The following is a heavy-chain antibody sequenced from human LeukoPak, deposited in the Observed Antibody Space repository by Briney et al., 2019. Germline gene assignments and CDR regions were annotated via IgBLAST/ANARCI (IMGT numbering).Heavy chain of an antibody. J-gene: IGHJ4*02. Sequence: SETLSLTCTVSGGSISSGGYYWSWIRQPPGKGLEWIGYIYHSGSTYYNPSLKSRVTISVDRSKNQFSLKLSSVTAADTAVYYCASRGTDDFWSGFDYWGQGTLVTVSS. V-gene: IGHV4-30-2*01. CDR1: GGSISSGGYY. CDR2: IYHSGST. D-gene: IGHD3-3*01. CDR3: ASRGTDDFWSGFDY.